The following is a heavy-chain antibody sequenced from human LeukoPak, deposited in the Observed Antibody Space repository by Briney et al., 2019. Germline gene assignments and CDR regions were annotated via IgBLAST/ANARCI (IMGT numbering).Heavy chain of an antibody. D-gene: IGHD2-2*01. CDR1: GYTFTGYY. V-gene: IGHV1-2*02. Sequence: ASVKVSCTASGYTFTGYYMHWVRQAPGQGLEWMGWINPNSGGTNYAQKFQGRVTMTRDTSISTAYMELSRLRSDDTAVYYCARDMGYCSSTSCSNWFDPWGQGTLVTVSS. CDR3: ARDMGYCSSTSCSNWFDP. CDR2: INPNSGGT. J-gene: IGHJ5*02.